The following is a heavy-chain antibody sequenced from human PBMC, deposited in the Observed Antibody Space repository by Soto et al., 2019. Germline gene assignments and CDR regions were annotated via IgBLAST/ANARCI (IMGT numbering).Heavy chain of an antibody. CDR3: ARGGYYDSSGSRNYHYYGMDV. CDR2: ISPYNDDT. Sequence: QAQLVQSGAEVKKPGASVKVSCKASGYSFSSYGISWVRQAPGQGLEWLGWISPYNDDTRYAQKLQGRVTMTTDTSTRTAYMALRRMKSADTAVSFCARGGYYDSSGSRNYHYYGMDVWGQGTTVTVSS. J-gene: IGHJ6*02. V-gene: IGHV1-18*01. D-gene: IGHD3-22*01. CDR1: GYSFSSYG.